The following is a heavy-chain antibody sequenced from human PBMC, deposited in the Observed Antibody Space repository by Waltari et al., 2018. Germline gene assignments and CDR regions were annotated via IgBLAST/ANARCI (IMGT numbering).Heavy chain of an antibody. Sequence: QVQLVQSGAEVKKPGASVKVSCKASGYTFTGYAILWVRQAPGQGLEWMGRINPKNGDTHYAQKFQGRVAMTTDTSTNTAFMELHSLRSDDTAVYYCLRDSSGSHFDYWGQGTLVTVSS. V-gene: IGHV1-2*06. CDR1: GYTFTGYA. CDR3: LRDSSGSHFDY. J-gene: IGHJ4*02. CDR2: INPKNGDT. D-gene: IGHD3-22*01.